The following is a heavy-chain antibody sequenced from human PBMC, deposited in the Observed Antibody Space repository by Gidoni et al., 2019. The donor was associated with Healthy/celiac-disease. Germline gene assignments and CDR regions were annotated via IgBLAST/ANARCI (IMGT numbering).Heavy chain of an antibody. D-gene: IGHD6-13*01. V-gene: IGHV1-69*12. CDR3: ARVNGYSSRSYYYYGMDV. CDR1: GGTFRSYA. Sequence: QVQLVQSGAEVKKPGSSVKVSCKASGGTFRSYAISWVRQAPGQGLEWMGGIIPIFGTANYAQKFQGRVTITADESTSTAYMELSSLRSEDTAVYYCARVNGYSSRSYYYYGMDVWGQGTTVTVSS. J-gene: IGHJ6*02. CDR2: IIPIFGTA.